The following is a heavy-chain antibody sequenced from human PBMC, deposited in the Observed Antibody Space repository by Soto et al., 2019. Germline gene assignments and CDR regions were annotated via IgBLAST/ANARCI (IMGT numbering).Heavy chain of an antibody. D-gene: IGHD2-15*01. J-gene: IGHJ3*02. V-gene: IGHV3-66*01. CDR3: AREKTGCSGGSCYRAFDI. Sequence: ESGGGLVQPGGSLRLSCAASGFTVSSNYMSWVRQAPGKGLEWVSVIYSGGSTYYADSVKGRFTISRDNSKNTLYLQMNSLRAEDTAVYYCAREKTGCSGGSCYRAFDIWGQGTMVTVSS. CDR2: IYSGGST. CDR1: GFTVSSNY.